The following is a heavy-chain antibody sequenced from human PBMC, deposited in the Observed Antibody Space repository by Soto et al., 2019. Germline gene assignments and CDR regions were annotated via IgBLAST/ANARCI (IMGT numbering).Heavy chain of an antibody. CDR3: ARDWDVGSLLP. CDR1: GFTFSSYW. J-gene: IGHJ5*02. CDR2: IKHDGSEK. Sequence: GGSLRLSCAASGFTFSSYWMSWVRQAPGKGLEWVAKIKHDGSEKYYEGFENGGFTISKDNAKNSRYLQVNSLRAEDTAVYYCARDWDVGSLLPWGQGTLVTVSS. V-gene: IGHV3-7*03. D-gene: IGHD1-26*01.